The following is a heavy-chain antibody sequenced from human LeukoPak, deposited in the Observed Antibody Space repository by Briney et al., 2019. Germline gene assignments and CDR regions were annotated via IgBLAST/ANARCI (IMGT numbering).Heavy chain of an antibody. J-gene: IGHJ4*02. CDR2: IYSGGST. CDR1: GFTVSSNY. V-gene: IGHV3-53*01. Sequence: PGGSLRLSCAASGFTVSSNYMSWVRQAPGKGLEWVSVIYSGGSTYYADSVKGRFTISRDNSKNTLCLQMNSLRAEDTAVYYCARPDCSSTSCYPWGQGTLVTVSS. D-gene: IGHD2-2*01. CDR3: ARPDCSSTSCYP.